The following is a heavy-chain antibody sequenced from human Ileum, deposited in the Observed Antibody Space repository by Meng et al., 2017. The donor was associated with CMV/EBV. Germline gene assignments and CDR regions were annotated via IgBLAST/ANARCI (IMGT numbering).Heavy chain of an antibody. CDR3: AKSGLQSLPAYYYPMDV. CDR2: IGYDGSNK. CDR1: GFMFSSYG. V-gene: IGHV3-33*06. J-gene: IGHJ6*02. Sequence: GESLKISCAASGFMFSSYGMHWVRQAPGKGLEWVAVIGYDGSNKFYADSLKGRFTISRDNSKNTLYLQMNSLRAEDTAIYYCAKSGLQSLPAYYYPMDVWGHGTTVTVSS. D-gene: IGHD4-11*01.